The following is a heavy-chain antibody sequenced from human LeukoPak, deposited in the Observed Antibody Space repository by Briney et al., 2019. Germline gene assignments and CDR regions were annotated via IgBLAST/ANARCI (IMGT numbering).Heavy chain of an antibody. D-gene: IGHD3-16*01. V-gene: IGHV3-23*01. CDR2: ISGSGGST. CDR3: ARGPRLPQYFQY. J-gene: IGHJ1*01. CDR1: GFTFSSYA. Sequence: GGSLRLSCAASGFTFSSYAMSWVRQAPGKGLEWVSAISGSGGSTYYADSVKGRFTISRDNAKNSLYLQMNSLRAEDTAVYYCARGPRLPQYFQYWGQGTPVTVSS.